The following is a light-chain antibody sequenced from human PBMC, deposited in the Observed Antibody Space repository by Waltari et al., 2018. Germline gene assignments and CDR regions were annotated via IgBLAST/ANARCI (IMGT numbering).Light chain of an antibody. V-gene: IGLV2-8*01. Sequence: QSALTQPPSESGSPGQSVTISCTGNSSDAGGSNFVHWYQQHPGKAPNLMISEVTRRPAGVPDRFAGSKSGNTASLTVAGLQAEDEADYYCSSYAGSNNLVFGGGTKLTVL. J-gene: IGLJ2*01. CDR2: EVT. CDR1: SSDAGGSNF. CDR3: SSYAGSNNLV.